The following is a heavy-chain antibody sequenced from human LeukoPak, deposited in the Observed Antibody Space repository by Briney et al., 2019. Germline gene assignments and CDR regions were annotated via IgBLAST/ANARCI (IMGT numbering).Heavy chain of an antibody. J-gene: IGHJ4*02. CDR3: ARDWDSTQWRYYFDY. Sequence: GRSLRLSCAASGFTFSSYEMNWVRQAPGKGLEWVSYISSSGSTIYYADSVKGRFTISRDNSKNTLYLQMNSLRAEDTAVYYCARDWDSTQWRYYFDYWGQGTLVTVSS. D-gene: IGHD2/OR15-2a*01. CDR1: GFTFSSYE. V-gene: IGHV3-48*03. CDR2: ISSSGSTI.